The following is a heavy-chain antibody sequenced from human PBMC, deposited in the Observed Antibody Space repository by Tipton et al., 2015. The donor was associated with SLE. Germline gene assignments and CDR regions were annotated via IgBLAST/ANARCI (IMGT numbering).Heavy chain of an antibody. D-gene: IGHD1-26*01. Sequence: TLSLTCTVSGGSISSSSYYWGWIRQPPGKGLEWIGSIYYSGSTYYNPSLKSRVTISVDTSKNQFSLKLSSVTAADTAVYYCARDGRSGTVSYGVLVYWGQGTLVTVSS. CDR1: GGSISSSSYY. CDR2: IYYSGST. CDR3: ARDGRSGTVSYGVLVY. V-gene: IGHV4-39*07. J-gene: IGHJ4*02.